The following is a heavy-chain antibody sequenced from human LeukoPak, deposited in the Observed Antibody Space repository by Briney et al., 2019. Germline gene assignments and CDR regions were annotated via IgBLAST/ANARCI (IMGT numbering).Heavy chain of an antibody. CDR1: GFTFSNYE. Sequence: PGGSLRLSCEAFGFTFSNYEMIWVRQAPGKGLEWVSYISSSGSTMHYADSVKGRFTIPRDNAKNSLYLQMNNLRAEDTAVYYCARRHYYQNSGVSLAFDIWGQGTMVTVS. D-gene: IGHD3-22*01. CDR2: ISSSGSTM. CDR3: ARRHYYQNSGVSLAFDI. V-gene: IGHV3-48*03. J-gene: IGHJ3*02.